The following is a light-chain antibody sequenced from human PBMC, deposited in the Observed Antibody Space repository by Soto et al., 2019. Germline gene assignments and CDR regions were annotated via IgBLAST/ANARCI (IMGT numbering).Light chain of an antibody. Sequence: EIVLTQSPATLSLSPGERATLSCRAPQSVSTFLAWYQQKPGQAPRLLIYEASKRATGIPTRFSGSGSGTDFTLTISSLEPEDFAVYYCQQRINWPLTFGGGTKVEIK. CDR3: QQRINWPLT. CDR2: EAS. CDR1: QSVSTF. J-gene: IGKJ4*01. V-gene: IGKV3-11*01.